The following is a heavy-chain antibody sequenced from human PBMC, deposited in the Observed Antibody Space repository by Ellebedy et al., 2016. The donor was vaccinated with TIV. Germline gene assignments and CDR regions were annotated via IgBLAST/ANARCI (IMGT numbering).Heavy chain of an antibody. CDR1: GGSISSSSYY. CDR2: IYYSGST. CDR3: ASGEVVLSAAAGACFDY. D-gene: IGHD6-13*01. J-gene: IGHJ4*02. V-gene: IGHV4-39*01. Sequence: SETLSLTCTVSGGSISSSSYYWGWIRQPPGKGLEWIGSIYYSGSTYYNPSLKSRVTISVDTSKNQFSLKLRSVTAADTAVHYCASGEVVLSAAAGACFDYWGQGTLVTVSS.